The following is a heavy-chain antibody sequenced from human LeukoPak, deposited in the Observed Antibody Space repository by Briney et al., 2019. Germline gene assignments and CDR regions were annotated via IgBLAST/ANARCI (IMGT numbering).Heavy chain of an antibody. Sequence: ASVKVSCKASGYTLTGYYMHWVRQAPGQGLEWMGWINPNSGGTNYAQKLQGRVTMTTDTSTSTAYMELRSLRSDDTAVYYCAREGPLRYYDSSGYSDYWGQGTLVTVSS. D-gene: IGHD3-22*01. CDR3: AREGPLRYYDSSGYSDY. V-gene: IGHV1-2*02. J-gene: IGHJ4*02. CDR1: GYTLTGYY. CDR2: INPNSGGT.